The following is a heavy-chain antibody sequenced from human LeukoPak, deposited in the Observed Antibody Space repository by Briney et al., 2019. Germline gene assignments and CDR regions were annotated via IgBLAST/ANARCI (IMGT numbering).Heavy chain of an antibody. J-gene: IGHJ4*02. CDR1: GGSFSGYY. Sequence: SETLSLTCAVYGGSFSGYYWSLIRQPPGKGLEWIGEINHRGSTNYNPSLKSRVTISVDTSKNQFSLKLSSVTAADTAVYYCARGRRYYDSSGYYRNPLFDYWGQGTLVTVSS. CDR2: INHRGST. CDR3: ARGRRYYDSSGYYRNPLFDY. V-gene: IGHV4-34*01. D-gene: IGHD3-22*01.